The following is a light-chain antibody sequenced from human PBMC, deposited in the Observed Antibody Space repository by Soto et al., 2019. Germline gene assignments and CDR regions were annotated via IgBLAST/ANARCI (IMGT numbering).Light chain of an antibody. Sequence: QSVLTQPASVSGPPGQSITISCTGTSSDVGAYNYVSWYQHHPGKAPRLVIYDVTNRPSGISDRFSGSKSGNTASLTISGLLAEDEADYYFASYTTISTYVFGTGTKVTVL. CDR3: ASYTTISTYV. CDR2: DVT. V-gene: IGLV2-14*01. CDR1: SSDVGAYNY. J-gene: IGLJ1*01.